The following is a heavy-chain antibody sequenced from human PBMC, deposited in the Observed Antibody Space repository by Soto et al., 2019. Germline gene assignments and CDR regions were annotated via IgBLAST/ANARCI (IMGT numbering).Heavy chain of an antibody. D-gene: IGHD3-22*01. V-gene: IGHV3-30*18. CDR2: ISYDGSNK. Sequence: WVSLRLSCAPSGFIFSSYGMHWIRQAQGKGLEWVAVISYDGSNKYYADSVKGRFTISRDNSKNTLYLQMNSLRAEDTAVYYCAKGSYYDDNGYSIYFDYWGQGT. J-gene: IGHJ4*02. CDR1: GFIFSSYG. CDR3: AKGSYYDDNGYSIYFDY.